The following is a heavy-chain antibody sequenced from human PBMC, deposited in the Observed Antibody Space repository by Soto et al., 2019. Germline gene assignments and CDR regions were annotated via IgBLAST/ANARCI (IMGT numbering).Heavy chain of an antibody. CDR3: GRDPNTGDYVLGSCRPYYFDY. J-gene: IGHJ4*02. CDR2: ITPIFGTA. Sequence: VPLVQSGAEVKKPWPSVKVYCKASGGTFSSYAISWVRQAPGQGLEWMGGITPIFGTANYAEQVQGRVTSTADESTSTAYMELSSLRSEHTAVYYCGRDPNTGDYVLGSCRPYYFDYWGQGTLVTVSS. CDR1: GGTFSSYA. D-gene: IGHD3-16*02. V-gene: IGHV1-69*01.